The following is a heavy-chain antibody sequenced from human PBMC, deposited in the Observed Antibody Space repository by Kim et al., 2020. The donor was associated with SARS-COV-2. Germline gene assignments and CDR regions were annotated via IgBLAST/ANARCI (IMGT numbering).Heavy chain of an antibody. CDR1: GFTLRNYA. V-gene: IGHV3-23*01. J-gene: IGHJ4*02. Sequence: GGSLRLSCAASGFTLRNYAMSWVRQAPRKGLEWVSTINVGGDSSYYADSVRGRFTISRDISKNTLSLHMNSLSAEDSALYFCARIADSSWYFFDCWGPGSQVTVSS. D-gene: IGHD6-13*01. CDR2: INVGGDSS. CDR3: ARIADSSWYFFDC.